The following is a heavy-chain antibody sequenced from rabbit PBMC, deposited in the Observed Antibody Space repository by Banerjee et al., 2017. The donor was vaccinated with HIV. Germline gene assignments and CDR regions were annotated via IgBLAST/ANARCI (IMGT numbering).Heavy chain of an antibody. CDR1: GFSFSKNYY. CDR3: ARGVVTYGYGVWFNL. V-gene: IGHV1S40*01. J-gene: IGHJ4*01. D-gene: IGHD3-1*01. CDR2: IYAGSSGDT. Sequence: QSLEESGGGLVQPEGSLTLTCTASGFSFSKNYYMCWVRQAPGKGLEWIACIYAGSSGDTDYANWAKGRFTISRASSTTVTLQMTSLTAADTASYFCARGVVTYGYGVWFNLWGQGTLVTVS.